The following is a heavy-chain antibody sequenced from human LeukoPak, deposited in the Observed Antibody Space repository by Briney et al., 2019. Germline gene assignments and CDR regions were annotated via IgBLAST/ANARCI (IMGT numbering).Heavy chain of an antibody. V-gene: IGHV4-30-4*01. CDR2: IYYSGST. D-gene: IGHD3-22*01. CDR3: ARVGYDSSGYYPFGNWFDP. Sequence: TPSETLSLTCTVSGGSISSGDYYWSWIRQPPGKGLEWIGYIYYSGSTYYNPSLKSRVTISVDTSKNQFSLKLSSVTAADTAVYYCARVGYDSSGYYPFGNWFDPWGQGTLVTVSS. J-gene: IGHJ5*02. CDR1: GGSISSGDYY.